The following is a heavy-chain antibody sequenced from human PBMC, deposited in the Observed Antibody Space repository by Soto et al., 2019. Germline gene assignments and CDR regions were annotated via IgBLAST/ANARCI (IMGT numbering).Heavy chain of an antibody. D-gene: IGHD2-21*01. J-gene: IGHJ6*02. CDR1: GFTFRSYG. Sequence: GGSLRLSCEASGFTFRSYGMHWVRQAPGKGLEWVAVIWSDGSNKYYADSVKGRFTISRDNSKNTLYLQMNSLRAEDTAVYYCARRIPFGYGMDVWGQGTTVTVSS. CDR2: IWSDGSNK. CDR3: ARRIPFGYGMDV. V-gene: IGHV3-33*08.